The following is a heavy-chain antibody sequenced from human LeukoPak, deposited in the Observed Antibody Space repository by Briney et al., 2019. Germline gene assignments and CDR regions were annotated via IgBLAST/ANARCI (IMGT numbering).Heavy chain of an antibody. J-gene: IGHJ5*02. D-gene: IGHD4-17*01. V-gene: IGHV4-39*01. CDR1: GGSISSSYSY. Sequence: PSETLSLTCTVSGGSISSSYSYWGWIRQPPGKGLEWIGNIYYSGSTNYNPSLKSRVTISVDTSKNQFSLKLSSVTAADTAVYYCARQGVDYGDSEDWFDPWGQGTLVTVSS. CDR3: ARQGVDYGDSEDWFDP. CDR2: IYYSGST.